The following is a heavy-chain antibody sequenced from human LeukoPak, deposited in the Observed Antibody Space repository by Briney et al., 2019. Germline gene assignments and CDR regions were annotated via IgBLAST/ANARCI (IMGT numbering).Heavy chain of an antibody. CDR3: ARGGGGQQLVFGDDAFDI. CDR1: GYSFTSYA. V-gene: IGHV1-69*01. J-gene: IGHJ3*02. CDR2: IIPIFGTA. Sequence: KISCKGSGYSFTSYAISWVRQAPGQGLEWMGGIIPIFGTANYAQKFQGRVTITADESTSTAYMELSSLRSEDTAVYYCARGGGGQQLVFGDDAFDIWGQGTMVTVSS. D-gene: IGHD6-13*01.